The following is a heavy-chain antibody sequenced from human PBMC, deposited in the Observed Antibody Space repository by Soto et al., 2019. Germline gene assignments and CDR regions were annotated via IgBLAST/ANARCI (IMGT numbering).Heavy chain of an antibody. CDR3: ARDKAAAFDY. J-gene: IGHJ4*02. CDR1: GDSVSSNSAG. Sequence: SQTLSLTCAITGDSVSSNSAGWSWVRQSPSRGLEWLGGTYYRSKWYNDYAVPVKSRITINPDTSKNQFSLQLNSVTPEDTAVYYCARDKAAAFDYWGQGTLVTVSS. D-gene: IGHD6-13*01. CDR2: TYYRSKWYN. V-gene: IGHV6-1*01.